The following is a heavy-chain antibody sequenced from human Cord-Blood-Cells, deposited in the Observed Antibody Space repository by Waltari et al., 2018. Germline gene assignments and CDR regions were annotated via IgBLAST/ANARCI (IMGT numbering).Heavy chain of an antibody. J-gene: IGHJ4*02. D-gene: IGHD6-25*01. V-gene: IGHV4-59*01. CDR2: IYYSGST. CDR3: ARNPTRLATSHPFDY. CDR1: GGSISSYY. Sequence: QVQLQESGPGLVKPSETLSLTCTVSGGSISSYYWSWIRQPPGKGLEWIGYIYYSGSTNYNPSLKSRVTISVDTSKNQFSLKLSSVTAADTAVYYCARNPTRLATSHPFDYWGQGTLVTVSS.